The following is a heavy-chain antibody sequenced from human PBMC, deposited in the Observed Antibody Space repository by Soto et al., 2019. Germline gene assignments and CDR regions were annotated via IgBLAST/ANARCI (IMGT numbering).Heavy chain of an antibody. V-gene: IGHV4-39*01. CDR3: ARINFCDSSGYLRRYYFDY. D-gene: IGHD3-22*01. CDR1: GGSISSSSYY. Sequence: QLQLQESGPGLVKPSETLSLTCTVSGGSISSSSYYWGWIRQPPGKGLEWIGSIYYSGSTYYKPSLKSRVTISVDTHKNQYSQKLSSVTAADTAVYYCARINFCDSSGYLRRYYFDYWGQGTLVTVSS. J-gene: IGHJ4*02. CDR2: IYYSGST.